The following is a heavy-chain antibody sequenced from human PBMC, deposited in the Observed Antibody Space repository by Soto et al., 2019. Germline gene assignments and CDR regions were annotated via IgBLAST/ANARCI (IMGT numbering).Heavy chain of an antibody. CDR2: INYSGST. D-gene: IGHD2-15*01. J-gene: IGHJ6*02. CDR3: ARGLPTPHPNSGMDV. CDR1: GGPISSGTYY. Sequence: SGTLSLTCILSGGPISSGTYYWSWLRQHPGKGLEWIGYINYSGSTYYNPSLKSRVTISVDTSKNQFSLNLSSVTAADTAVYHCARGLPTPHPNSGMDVWGQGTTVT. V-gene: IGHV4-31*03.